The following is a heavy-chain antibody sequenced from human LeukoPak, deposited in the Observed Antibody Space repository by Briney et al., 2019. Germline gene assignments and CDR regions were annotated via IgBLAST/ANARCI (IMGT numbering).Heavy chain of an antibody. D-gene: IGHD2-15*01. CDR1: GGSISSGGYY. Sequence: NPSETLSLTCTVSGGSISSGGYYWSWIRQHPGKGLEWIWYIYYSGSTYYNPSLRSRVTISVDTSKNQFSLNLSSVTAADTAVYFSARRRVVVASTDGASGAFDIWGQGTMVTVSS. J-gene: IGHJ3*02. CDR3: ARRRVVVASTDGASGAFDI. CDR2: IYYSGST. V-gene: IGHV4-31*03.